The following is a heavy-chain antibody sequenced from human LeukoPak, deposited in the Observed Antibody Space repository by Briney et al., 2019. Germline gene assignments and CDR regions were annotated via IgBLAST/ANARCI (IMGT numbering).Heavy chain of an antibody. J-gene: IGHJ4*02. CDR2: IKQDGSEK. D-gene: IGHD2/OR15-2a*01. CDR1: GFTFSSYW. V-gene: IGHV3-7*01. CDR3: ARVVYFYLYYFDY. Sequence: PGGSLRLSCAASGFTFSSYWMSWVRQPPGKGLEWVANIKQDGSEKYYVDSVKGRFTISRDNAKNSLYLQMNSLRAEDTAVYYCARVVYFYLYYFDYWGQGTLVTVSS.